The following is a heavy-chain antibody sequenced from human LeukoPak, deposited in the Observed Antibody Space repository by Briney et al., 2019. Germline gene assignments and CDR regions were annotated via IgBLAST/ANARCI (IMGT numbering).Heavy chain of an antibody. CDR3: TTDTFGARDS. Sequence: GGSLRLSCTASGYTFSRYWMHWVRQGPGKGLVWVSRINEDGSSTSYAESVRGRFTISRDNAKNTLYLQMNSLRAEDAAVYYCTTDTFGARDSWGQGTLVTVSS. CDR1: GYTFSRYW. CDR2: INEDGSST. J-gene: IGHJ4*02. V-gene: IGHV3-74*01. D-gene: IGHD3-10*01.